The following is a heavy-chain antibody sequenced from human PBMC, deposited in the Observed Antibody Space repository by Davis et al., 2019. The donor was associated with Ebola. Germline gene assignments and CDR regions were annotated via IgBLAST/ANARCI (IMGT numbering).Heavy chain of an antibody. CDR1: GYTFTGYN. D-gene: IGHD5-18*01. V-gene: IGHV1-2*06. J-gene: IGHJ4*02. CDR3: ARGNNYAFDY. Sequence: ASVKVSCKASGYTFTGYNLHWVRQAPGQGLEWMGRLNQNSGGTDSAQKFHGRVNVTRDTSIGTAYMELSGLRSDDTAVYYCARGNNYAFDYWGQGTLVTLSS. CDR2: LNQNSGGT.